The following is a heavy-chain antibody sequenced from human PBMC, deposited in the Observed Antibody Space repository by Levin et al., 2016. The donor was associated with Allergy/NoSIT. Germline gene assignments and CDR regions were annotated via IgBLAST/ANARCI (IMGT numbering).Heavy chain of an antibody. Sequence: SETLSLTCSVSGGSISSYFWTWIRQPPGKGLEWIGYVEYSGNTKYNPSLKSRVTISVDRSKKQFSLKLTSVTAADTAVYYCAREGACSSSNCKWIGPWGQGALVTVSP. V-gene: IGHV4-59*01. CDR2: VEYSGNT. D-gene: IGHD6-13*01. J-gene: IGHJ5*02. CDR3: AREGACSSSNCKWIGP. CDR1: GGSISSYF.